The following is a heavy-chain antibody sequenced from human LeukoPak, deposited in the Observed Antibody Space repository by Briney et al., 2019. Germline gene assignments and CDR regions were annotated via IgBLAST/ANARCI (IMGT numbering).Heavy chain of an antibody. Sequence: PGGSLRLSCAASGFTFSSYGMHWVRQAPGKGLEWVAVISYDGSNKYYADSVKGRFTISRDNSKNTLYLLMNSLRAEDTAVYYCAKDSSSSWYGVFDYWGQGTLVTVSS. CDR1: GFTFSSYG. CDR3: AKDSSSSWYGVFDY. V-gene: IGHV3-30*18. J-gene: IGHJ4*02. D-gene: IGHD6-13*01. CDR2: ISYDGSNK.